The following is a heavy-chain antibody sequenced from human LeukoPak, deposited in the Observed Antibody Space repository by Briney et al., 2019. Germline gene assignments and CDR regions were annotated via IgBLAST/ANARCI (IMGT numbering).Heavy chain of an antibody. CDR2: IYSGGST. D-gene: IGHD6-13*01. J-gene: IGHJ3*02. CDR3: ARDWGYSSSRWNAFDI. Sequence: PGGSLRLSCAASGFTLSSYWMTWVRQAPGKGLEWVSVIYSGGSTYYADSVKGRFTISRDNSKNSLYLQMNSLRAEDTAVYYCARDWGYSSSRWNAFDIWGQGTMVTVSS. CDR1: GFTLSSYW. V-gene: IGHV3-66*01.